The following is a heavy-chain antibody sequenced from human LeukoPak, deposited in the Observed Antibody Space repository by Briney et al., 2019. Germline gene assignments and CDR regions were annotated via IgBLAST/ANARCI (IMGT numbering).Heavy chain of an antibody. CDR2: IDDDGSST. J-gene: IGHJ4*02. CDR1: GFTFSGSW. CDR3: ARALGSSSDY. V-gene: IGHV3-74*01. Sequence: PGGSLRLSCAASGFTFSGSWMHWVRQAPGKGLVWVSRIDDDGSSTTYADSVKGRFTISRDNAKNTLYLQMNSLRAEDTAVYYCARALGSSSDYWGQETLVTVSS. D-gene: IGHD1-26*01.